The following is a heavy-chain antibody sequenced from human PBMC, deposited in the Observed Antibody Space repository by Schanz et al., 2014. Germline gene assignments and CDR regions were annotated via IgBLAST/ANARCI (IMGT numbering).Heavy chain of an antibody. CDR2: ISGSGGST. D-gene: IGHD3-10*02. V-gene: IGHV3-23*01. Sequence: EVQLLESGGGLVQPGGSRRLSGAPSGFPFRGYAMSWFARAPGGGLEWVSIISGSGGSTYYADSVKGRFTISRDNSKNTLYLQMNSLRPEDTAIYYCAKNQYDDVDLSSFYFDFWGQGTLVTVSS. J-gene: IGHJ4*02. CDR1: GFPFRGYA. CDR3: AKNQYDDVDLSSFYFDF.